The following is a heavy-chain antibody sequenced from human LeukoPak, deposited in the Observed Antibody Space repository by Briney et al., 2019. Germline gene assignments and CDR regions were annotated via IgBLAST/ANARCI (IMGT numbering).Heavy chain of an antibody. CDR2: TSSSGSTI. D-gene: IGHD2-2*01. CDR1: GFTFSDYY. CDR3: APNPSRVRVPAAIGYYYMDV. J-gene: IGHJ6*03. Sequence: GGSLRLSCAASGFTFSDYYMSWIRQAPGKGLEWVSYTSSSGSTIYYADSVKGRFTISRDNAKNSLYLQMNSLRAEDTAVYYCAPNPSRVRVPAAIGYYYMDVWGKGTTVTVSS. V-gene: IGHV3-11*04.